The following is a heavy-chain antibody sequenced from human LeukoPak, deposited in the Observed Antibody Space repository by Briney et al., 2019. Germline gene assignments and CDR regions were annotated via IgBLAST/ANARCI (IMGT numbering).Heavy chain of an antibody. V-gene: IGHV1-18*01. CDR2: ISAYNGNT. D-gene: IGHD6-13*01. CDR1: GYTFTSYG. Sequence: ASVKVSCKASGYTFTSYGISWVRQAPGQGLEWMGWISAYNGNTNYAQKLQGRVTMTTDTSTSTAYMELRSLRSDDTAVYYCATYSSSWAAGAFDIWGQGTMVTVSS. J-gene: IGHJ3*02. CDR3: ATYSSSWAAGAFDI.